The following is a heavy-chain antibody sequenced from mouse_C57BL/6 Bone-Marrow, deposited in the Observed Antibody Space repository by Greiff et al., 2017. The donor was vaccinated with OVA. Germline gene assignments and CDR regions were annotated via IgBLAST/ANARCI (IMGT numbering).Heavy chain of an antibody. V-gene: IGHV5-17*01. CDR1: GFTFSDYG. J-gene: IGHJ1*03. Sequence: EVHLVESGGGLVKPGGSLKLSCAASGFTFSDYGMHWVRQAPEKGLEWVAYISSGSSTIYYADTVKGRFTISRDNAKNTLFLQMTSLRSEDTAMYYCARDYDYDVNWYFDVWGTGTTVTVSS. D-gene: IGHD2-4*01. CDR2: ISSGSSTI. CDR3: ARDYDYDVNWYFDV.